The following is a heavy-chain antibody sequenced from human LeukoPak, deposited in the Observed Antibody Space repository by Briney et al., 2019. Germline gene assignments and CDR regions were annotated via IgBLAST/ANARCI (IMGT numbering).Heavy chain of an antibody. CDR2: VSRDGSNK. J-gene: IGHJ4*02. CDR1: GFTFSRYS. CDR3: ARAPYDILTGSCFDF. D-gene: IGHD3-9*01. Sequence: GTSLRLSCLASGFTFSRYSMHWVRQAPGKGLERVAAVSRDGSNKYYADSLKGRLTISRDNSENTLYLQMSSLRVEDTALYYCARAPYDILTGSCFDFWGQGTLVTVSS. V-gene: IGHV3-30-3*01.